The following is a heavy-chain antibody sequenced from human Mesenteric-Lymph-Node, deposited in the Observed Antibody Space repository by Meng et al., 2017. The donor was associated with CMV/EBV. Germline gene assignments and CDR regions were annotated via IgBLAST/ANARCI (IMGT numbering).Heavy chain of an antibody. D-gene: IGHD6-13*01. CDR3: AGYSSSGGAFDI. J-gene: IGHJ3*02. CDR2: FKSKTDGGTT. V-gene: IGHV3-15*01. Sequence: GESLKISCAASGFTFSNTWMSWVRQAPGKGLEWVGRFKSKTDGGTTDYAAPVKGRFTISRDDSKNTLYLQMNSLKTEDTAVYYYAGYSSSGGAFDIWGQGTMVTVSS. CDR1: GFTFSNTW.